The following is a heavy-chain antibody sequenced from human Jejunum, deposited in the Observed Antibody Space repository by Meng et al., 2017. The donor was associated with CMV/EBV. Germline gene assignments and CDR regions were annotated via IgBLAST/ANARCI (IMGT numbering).Heavy chain of an antibody. CDR2: IQNDGSNH. J-gene: IGHJ4*02. D-gene: IGHD1-14*01. V-gene: IGHV3-30*02. Sequence: LSCAASGFALRTYGVQWVRQAPGKGLEWVAFIQNDGSNHYGDSVKGRFTISRDISRTTVYLQMNNLRVEDTAVYYCAKDQPVLDCWGRGTLVTVSS. CDR3: AKDQPVLDC. CDR1: GFALRTYG.